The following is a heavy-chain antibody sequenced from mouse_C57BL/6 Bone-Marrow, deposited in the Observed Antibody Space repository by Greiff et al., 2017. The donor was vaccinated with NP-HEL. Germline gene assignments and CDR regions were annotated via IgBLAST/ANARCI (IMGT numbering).Heavy chain of an antibody. CDR1: GYTFTSYG. Sequence: VQRVESGAELARPGASVTLSCKASGYTFTSYGISWVKQRTGQGLEWIGEIYPRSGTTYYHEKFKGKATLTADKSSSTAYMELRSLTSVDSAVYFCARRGTTVVATGYFDVWAQGPRSPSPQ. J-gene: IGHJ1*03. V-gene: IGHV1-81*01. D-gene: IGHD1-1*01. CDR3: ARRGTTVVATGYFDV. CDR2: IYPRSGTT.